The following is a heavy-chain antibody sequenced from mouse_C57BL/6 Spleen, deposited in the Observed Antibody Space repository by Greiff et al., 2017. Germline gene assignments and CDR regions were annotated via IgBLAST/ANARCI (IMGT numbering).Heavy chain of an antibody. J-gene: IGHJ2*01. CDR1: GFTFSSSA. D-gene: IGHD1-1*01. Sequence: EVKVVESGGGLVKPGGSLKLSCAASGFTFSSSAMSWVRKTPEKRLEWVATISDGGSYNYYPDNVKGRFTISRDNAKNNLYLQMSHLKSEDTAMYYCSRETYYYGSRPYYFDYRRQGTTLPVSS. CDR3: SRETYYYGSRPYYFDY. V-gene: IGHV5-4*01. CDR2: ISDGGSYN.